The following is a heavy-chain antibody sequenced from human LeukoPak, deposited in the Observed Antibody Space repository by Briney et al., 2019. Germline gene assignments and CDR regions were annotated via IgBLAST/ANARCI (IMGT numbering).Heavy chain of an antibody. D-gene: IGHD2-21*02. Sequence: PGGSLRLSCAASGFTFSSYAMSWVRQAPGKGLEWVSAISGSGGSTYYADSVKGRFTISRDNSKNTLYLQMNSLKTEDTAVYYCTRDVAARPDTLVVTAIRFFDYWGQGTLVTVSS. CDR1: GFTFSSYA. J-gene: IGHJ4*02. V-gene: IGHV3-23*01. CDR3: TRDVAARPDTLVVTAIRFFDY. CDR2: ISGSGGST.